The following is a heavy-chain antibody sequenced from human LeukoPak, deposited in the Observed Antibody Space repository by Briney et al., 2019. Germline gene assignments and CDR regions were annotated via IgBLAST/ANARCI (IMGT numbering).Heavy chain of an antibody. Sequence: ASVKVSCKASGYTFTGYHMHWVRQAPGQGLEWMGWINPNSGGTNYAQKFQGGVTMTRDTSISTAYMELNRLRSDDTAVYYCARDRSATLEESDAFDIWGQGTMVTVSS. CDR3: ARDRSATLEESDAFDI. D-gene: IGHD3-10*01. J-gene: IGHJ3*02. CDR1: GYTFTGYH. V-gene: IGHV1-2*02. CDR2: INPNSGGT.